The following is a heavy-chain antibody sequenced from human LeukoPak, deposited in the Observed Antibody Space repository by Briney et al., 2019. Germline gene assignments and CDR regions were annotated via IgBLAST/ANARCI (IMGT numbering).Heavy chain of an antibody. CDR2: INHSGST. J-gene: IGHJ4*02. Sequence: SETLSLTCAVYGGSFSGYYWSWIRQPPGKGLEWIGEINHSGSTNYNPSLKSRVTISVDTSKNQFSLKLSSVTAADTAVYYCARLSHDSSGYYPDYWGQGTLVTVSS. D-gene: IGHD3-22*01. CDR3: ARLSHDSSGYYPDY. V-gene: IGHV4-34*01. CDR1: GGSFSGYY.